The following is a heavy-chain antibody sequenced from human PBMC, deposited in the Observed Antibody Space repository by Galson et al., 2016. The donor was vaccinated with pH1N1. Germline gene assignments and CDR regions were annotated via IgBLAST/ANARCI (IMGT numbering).Heavy chain of an antibody. CDR2: TYLGGSLI. CDR3: ARQNDYGDYRDDAFDI. V-gene: IGHV5-51*03. D-gene: IGHD4-17*01. Sequence: QSGAEVKKPGESPKISCKGSGHKFTSSWIGWVRQMPGKGLEWMGITYLGGSLIRYRPSFQGQVTISADKSVNIVYLEWGSLKASDTAMYYCARQNDYGDYRDDAFDIWGQGTMVTVSS. CDR1: GHKFTSSW. J-gene: IGHJ3*02.